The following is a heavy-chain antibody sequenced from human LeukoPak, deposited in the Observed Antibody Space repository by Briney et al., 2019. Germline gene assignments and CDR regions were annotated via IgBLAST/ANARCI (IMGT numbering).Heavy chain of an antibody. V-gene: IGHV1-18*01. Sequence: ASVKVSCKASGYTFTSYGISWVRQAPGQGLEWMGWISAYNGNTNYAQELQGRVTMTTDTSTSTAYMELRSLRSDDTAVYYCARKGRVVAPNYFDYWGQGTLVTVSS. CDR1: GYTFTSYG. CDR3: ARKGRVVAPNYFDY. J-gene: IGHJ4*02. D-gene: IGHD3-22*01. CDR2: ISAYNGNT.